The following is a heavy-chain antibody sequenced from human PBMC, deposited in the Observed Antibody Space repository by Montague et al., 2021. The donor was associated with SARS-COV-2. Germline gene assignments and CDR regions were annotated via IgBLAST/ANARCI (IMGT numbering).Heavy chain of an antibody. CDR1: GASISLNSHS. J-gene: IGHJ5*02. CDR2: VHNTGNS. CDR3: ARLPTGFPNWFDT. V-gene: IGHV4-39*01. D-gene: IGHD3-9*01. Sequence: SETLSLTCTVSGASISLNSHSWGWLRQPPGRGLEWITTVHNTGNSYHNSSLRSRVTISRDTSQRQVSLRLNSMTTADTAVYYCARLPTGFPNWFDTWGQGILDTVSS.